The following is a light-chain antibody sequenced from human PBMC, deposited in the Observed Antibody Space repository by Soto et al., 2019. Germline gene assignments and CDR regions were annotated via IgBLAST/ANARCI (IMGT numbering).Light chain of an antibody. Sequence: QSALTQPPSASGSPGQSVTISCTGTSSDVGGYNSVSWYQQHPGRAPKLMIYEVSKRPSGVPDRFSGSKSGNTASLTVSGLHADDDADYYCSSHGGSDTRVFGGGNKLTVL. CDR1: SSDVGGYNS. CDR3: SSHGGSDTRV. J-gene: IGLJ3*02. CDR2: EVS. V-gene: IGLV2-8*01.